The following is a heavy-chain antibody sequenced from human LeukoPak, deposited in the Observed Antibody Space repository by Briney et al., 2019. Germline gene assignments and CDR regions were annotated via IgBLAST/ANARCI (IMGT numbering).Heavy chain of an antibody. CDR1: GFTVSSNY. J-gene: IGHJ5*02. Sequence: GGSLRLSCAASGFTVSSNYMSWVRQAPGKGLEWVSAISGSGGDTYYADSVKGRFTISRDNAKNSLYLQMNSLRAEDTAVYYCAGGGYLNWFDPWGQGTLVTVSS. CDR2: ISGSGGDT. V-gene: IGHV3-21*01. D-gene: IGHD3-22*01. CDR3: AGGGYLNWFDP.